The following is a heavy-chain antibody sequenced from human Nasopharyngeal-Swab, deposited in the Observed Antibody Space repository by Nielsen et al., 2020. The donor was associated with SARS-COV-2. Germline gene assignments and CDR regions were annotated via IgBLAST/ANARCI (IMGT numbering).Heavy chain of an antibody. CDR1: GGSFSGYY. CDR3: ARARGVMIVVRGAFDI. J-gene: IGHJ3*02. CDR2: INHSGST. Sequence: GSLRLSCAVYGGSFSGYYWSWIRQPPGKGLEWIGEINHSGSTNYNPSLKSRVTISVDTSKNQFSLKLSSVTAADTAVYYCARARGVMIVVRGAFDIWGQGTMVTVSS. D-gene: IGHD3-22*01. V-gene: IGHV4-34*01.